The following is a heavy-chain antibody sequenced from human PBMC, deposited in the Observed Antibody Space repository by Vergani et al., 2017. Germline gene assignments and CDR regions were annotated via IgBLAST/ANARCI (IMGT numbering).Heavy chain of an antibody. V-gene: IGHV3-66*01. Sequence: EVQLVESGGGLVKPGGSLRLSCAASGFTFSSYSMNWVRQAPGKGLEWVSVIYSGGSTYYADSVKGRFTISRDNSKNTLYLQMNSLRAEDTAVYYCARGDDSGHYNWFDPWGQGTLVTVSS. CDR2: IYSGGST. J-gene: IGHJ5*02. CDR3: ARGDDSGHYNWFDP. CDR1: GFTFSSYS. D-gene: IGHD6-19*01.